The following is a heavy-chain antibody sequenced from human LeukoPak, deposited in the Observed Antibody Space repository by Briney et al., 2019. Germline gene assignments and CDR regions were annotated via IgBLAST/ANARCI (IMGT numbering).Heavy chain of an antibody. CDR2: ISISSSYI. D-gene: IGHD2-21*02. V-gene: IGHV3-21*01. CDR1: GFTFRSYS. Sequence: GGSLRLSCAASGFTFRSYSMNWVRQAPGKGLEWVSSISISSSYIYYADSVKGRFTVSRDNAKNSLYLQMNSLRAEDTAVYFCARSDYCGGDCYSSLSNYWGQGTLVTVSS. J-gene: IGHJ4*02. CDR3: ARSDYCGGDCYSSLSNY.